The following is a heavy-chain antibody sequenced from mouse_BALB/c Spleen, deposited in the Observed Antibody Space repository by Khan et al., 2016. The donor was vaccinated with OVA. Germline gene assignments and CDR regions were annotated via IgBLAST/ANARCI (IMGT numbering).Heavy chain of an antibody. CDR2: IRSKSNDYAT. Sequence: EVQLVESGGGLVQPKGSLKLSCAASGFTFNTYAMNWVRQAPGKGLEWVAHIRSKSNDYATYYADSVKDRFTISRDDSQSMLYLQMNNLKTEDTAMYYCVRQGYGYSWFPYWGQGTLVTVSA. D-gene: IGHD2-2*01. V-gene: IGHV10-1*02. CDR1: GFTFNTYA. CDR3: VRQGYGYSWFPY. J-gene: IGHJ3*01.